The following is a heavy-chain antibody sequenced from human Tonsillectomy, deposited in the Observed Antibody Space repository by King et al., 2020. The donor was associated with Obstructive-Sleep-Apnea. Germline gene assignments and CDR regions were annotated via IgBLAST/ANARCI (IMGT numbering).Heavy chain of an antibody. Sequence: QLVQSGAEVKKPGSSVKVSCKASGGTFSSYAISWVRPAPGQGLDWMGGIIPILGRANYAQKFQGRVTITADKPTSTAYMELSSLRSEDTAVYYCARTEDTAMAAYYYYGMDVWGQGTTVTVSS. J-gene: IGHJ6*02. CDR2: IIPILGRA. D-gene: IGHD5-18*01. CDR3: ARTEDTAMAAYYYYGMDV. V-gene: IGHV1-69*10. CDR1: GGTFSSYA.